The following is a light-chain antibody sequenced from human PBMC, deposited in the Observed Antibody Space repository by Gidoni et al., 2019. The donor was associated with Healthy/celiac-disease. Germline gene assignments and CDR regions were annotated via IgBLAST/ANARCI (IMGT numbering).Light chain of an antibody. CDR2: WAS. CDR3: QQYYSTPRYT. V-gene: IGKV4-1*01. CDR1: QSVLYSSNNKNY. Sequence: DIVMTQSPDSLAVSLGERATINCKSSQSVLYSSNNKNYLAWYQQKPGQPPKLLIYWASTRESGVSDRLSGSGSGTDFTLTISSLQAEDVAVYYCQQYYSTPRYTFGPXTKVDIK. J-gene: IGKJ3*01.